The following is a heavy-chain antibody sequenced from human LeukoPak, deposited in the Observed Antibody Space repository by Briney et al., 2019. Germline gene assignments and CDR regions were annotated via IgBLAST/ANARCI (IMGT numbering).Heavy chain of an antibody. D-gene: IGHD3-9*01. CDR1: GFTVSSNY. CDR2: IYSGGST. J-gene: IGHJ4*02. Sequence: PGGSLRLSCAASGFTVSSNYMSWVRQAPGKGLEWVSVIYSGGSTYYADSVKGRFTISRDNSKNTLYLQMNSLKTEDTAVYYCAKDRQYYDILTAFRNRRGINYEKALDYWGQGTLVTVSS. V-gene: IGHV3-66*01. CDR3: AKDRQYYDILTAFRNRRGINYEKALDY.